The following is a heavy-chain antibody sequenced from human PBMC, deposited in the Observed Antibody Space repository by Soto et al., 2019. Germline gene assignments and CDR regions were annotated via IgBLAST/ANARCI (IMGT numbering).Heavy chain of an antibody. J-gene: IGHJ4*02. Sequence: EVQLVESGGGLVQPGRSLRLSCAASGFTFDDYAMHWVRQAPGKSLEWVSGISWNSGSIGYADSVKGRFTISRDNAKNSLYLQMNSLRAEDTALYYCAKDIVATTPPYYFDYWGQGTLVTVSS. CDR1: GFTFDDYA. D-gene: IGHD5-12*01. CDR3: AKDIVATTPPYYFDY. CDR2: ISWNSGSI. V-gene: IGHV3-9*01.